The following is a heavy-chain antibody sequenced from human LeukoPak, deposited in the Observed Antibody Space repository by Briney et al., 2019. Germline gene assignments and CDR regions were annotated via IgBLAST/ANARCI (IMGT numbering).Heavy chain of an antibody. CDR1: GGSISNSSYY. D-gene: IGHD6-13*01. J-gene: IGHJ6*03. CDR3: ARNPLPKQQLVPLYYYYMDV. CDR2: IYYSGST. V-gene: IGHV4-39*01. Sequence: SGTLSLTCTDSGGSISNSSYYWDWIRQPPGKGLEWIGSIYYSGSTYYNPSLKSRVTISVDTSKNQFSLKLSSVTAADAAVYYCARNPLPKQQLVPLYYYYMDVWGKGTTVTVSS.